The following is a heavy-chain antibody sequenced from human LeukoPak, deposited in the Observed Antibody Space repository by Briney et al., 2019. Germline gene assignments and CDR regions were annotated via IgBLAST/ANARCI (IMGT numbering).Heavy chain of an antibody. D-gene: IGHD3-10*01. CDR2: MNPNSGNT. V-gene: IGHV1-8*01. CDR3: ARESRADMVRGVLGDFDY. J-gene: IGHJ4*02. CDR1: GYTFTSYD. Sequence: ASVKVSCKASGYTFTSYDINWVRQATGQGLEWMGWMNPNSGNTGYAQKFQGRVTTTRNTSISTAYMELSSLRSEDTAVYYCARESRADMVRGVLGDFDYWGQGTLVTVSS.